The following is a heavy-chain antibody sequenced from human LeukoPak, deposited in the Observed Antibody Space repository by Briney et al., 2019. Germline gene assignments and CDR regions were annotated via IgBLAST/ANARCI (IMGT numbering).Heavy chain of an antibody. CDR2: INHSGST. Sequence: SETLSLTCAVYGGSFSGYYWSWIRQPPGKGLEWIGEINHSGSTNYNPSLKSRVTISVYTSKNQFSLKLSSVTAADTAVYYCARVDIVATIFDYWGQGTLVTVSS. D-gene: IGHD5-12*01. CDR1: GGSFSGYY. CDR3: ARVDIVATIFDY. J-gene: IGHJ4*02. V-gene: IGHV4-34*01.